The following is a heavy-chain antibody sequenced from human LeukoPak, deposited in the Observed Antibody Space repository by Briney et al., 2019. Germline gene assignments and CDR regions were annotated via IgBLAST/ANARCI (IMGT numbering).Heavy chain of an antibody. CDR2: IGGSGADT. Sequence: GGSLRLSCAASGFTISNYAMSWVRQTPGKGLEWVSAIGGSGADTYSADSVKGRFIISRDNSKNTLYLQMNSLRAEDTAVYYCAKDLSPAGGFWGQGALVTVSS. CDR3: AKDLSPAGGF. CDR1: GFTISNYA. V-gene: IGHV3-23*01. D-gene: IGHD5-12*01. J-gene: IGHJ4*02.